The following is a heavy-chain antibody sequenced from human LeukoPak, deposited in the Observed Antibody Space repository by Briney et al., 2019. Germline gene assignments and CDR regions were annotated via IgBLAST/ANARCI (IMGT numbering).Heavy chain of an antibody. D-gene: IGHD2-2*01. CDR1: GYTFTSYG. V-gene: IGHV1-18*01. Sequence: ASVKVSCKASGYTFTSYGISWVRQAPGQGLEWMGWISAYNGNTNYAQKLQGRVTMTTDTSTSTAYMELRSLRSDDTAVYYCARRECSTSCSWFDPWGRGTLVTVSS. CDR2: ISAYNGNT. CDR3: ARRECSTSCSWFDP. J-gene: IGHJ5*02.